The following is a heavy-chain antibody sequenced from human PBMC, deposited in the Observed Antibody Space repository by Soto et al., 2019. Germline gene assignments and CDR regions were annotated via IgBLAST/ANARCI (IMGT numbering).Heavy chain of an antibody. D-gene: IGHD5-18*01. CDR2: IYYSGST. CDR3: ARRGPDTAMVIGGDAFDI. CDR1: GGSISSSSYY. Sequence: SETLSLTCTVSGGSISSSSYYWGWIRQPPGKGLEWIGSIYYSGSTYYNPSLKSRVTISVDTSKNQFSLKLSSVTAADTAVFYCARRGPDTAMVIGGDAFDIWGQGTMVTVSS. J-gene: IGHJ3*02. V-gene: IGHV4-39*01.